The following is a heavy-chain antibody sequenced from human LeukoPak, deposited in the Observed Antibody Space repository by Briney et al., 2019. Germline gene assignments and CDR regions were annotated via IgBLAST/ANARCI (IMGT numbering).Heavy chain of an antibody. D-gene: IGHD3-3*01. CDR2: INHSGST. CDR3: ARARFWSGYYTPNWFDP. Sequence: SQTLSLTCAVYGGSFSGYYWSWIRQPPGKGLEWIGEINHSGSTNYNPSLKSRVTISVDTSKNQFSLKLSSVTAADTAVYYCARARFWSGYYTPNWFDPWGQGTLVTVSS. CDR1: GGSFSGYY. V-gene: IGHV4-34*01. J-gene: IGHJ5*02.